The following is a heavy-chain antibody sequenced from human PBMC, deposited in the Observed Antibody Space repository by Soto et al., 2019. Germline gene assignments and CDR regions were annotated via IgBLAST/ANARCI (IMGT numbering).Heavy chain of an antibody. CDR2: ISAYNGNT. D-gene: IGHD6-13*01. CDR3: ARDLFLARQQLELDY. Sequence: GASVKVSCKASGYTFTSYGISWVRQAPGQGLEWLGWISAYNGNTNYAQKLQGRVTMTTDTFTSTAYMELRSLRSDDTAVYYCARDLFLARQQLELDYWGQGTLVTVSS. J-gene: IGHJ4*02. V-gene: IGHV1-18*01. CDR1: GYTFTSYG.